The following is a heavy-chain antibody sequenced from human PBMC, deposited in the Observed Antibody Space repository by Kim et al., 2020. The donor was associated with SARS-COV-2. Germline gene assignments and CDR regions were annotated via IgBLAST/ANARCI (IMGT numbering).Heavy chain of an antibody. CDR3: GGAAGYSGPDAFDI. CDR2: IYYSGST. J-gene: IGHJ3*02. V-gene: IGHV4-59*08. CDR1: GGSISSYY. Sequence: SETLSLTCTVSGGSISSYYWSWIRQPPGKGLEWIGYIYYSGSTNYNPSLKSRVTISVDTSKNQFSLKLSSVTAADTAVYYCGGAAGYSGPDAFDIWGQGTMVTVSS. D-gene: IGHD5-12*01.